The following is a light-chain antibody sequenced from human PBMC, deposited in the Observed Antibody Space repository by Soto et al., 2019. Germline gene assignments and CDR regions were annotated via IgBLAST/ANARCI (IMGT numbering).Light chain of an antibody. CDR1: QDISHR. J-gene: IGKJ1*01. Sequence: DIQMNQSPSALAAAVGDRVTSTCRASQDISHRVGWFQQRPGKAPKLLIYKASTLKSGVKSRVSGSGSGTECTLTISSLKPDDFATYYCQHYNSYSEAFGQGTKVEIK. CDR2: KAS. V-gene: IGKV1-5*03. CDR3: QHYNSYSEA.